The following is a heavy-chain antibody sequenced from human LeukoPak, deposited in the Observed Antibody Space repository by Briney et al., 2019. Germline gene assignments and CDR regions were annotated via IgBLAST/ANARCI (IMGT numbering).Heavy chain of an antibody. V-gene: IGHV4-39*01. CDR3: ARRREAVAGTGTFDI. CDR1: GGSISSRSYY. J-gene: IGHJ3*02. Sequence: PSETLSLTCTVSGGSISSRSYYWGWIRQPPGKALEWIGSFYYSGSTYYNPSLKSRVTISVDTSKNQFSLKLRSVTATDTAMYYCARRREAVAGTGTFDIWGQGTMVTVFS. CDR2: FYYSGST. D-gene: IGHD6-19*01.